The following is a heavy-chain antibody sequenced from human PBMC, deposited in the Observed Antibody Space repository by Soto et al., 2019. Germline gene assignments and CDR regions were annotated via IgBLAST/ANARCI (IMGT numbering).Heavy chain of an antibody. CDR3: ARDGWVRAVAGTGYYYGMDV. Sequence: SETLSLTCAVYGGSFSGYYWSWIRQPPGKGLEWIGEINHSGSTNYNPSLKSRVTISVDTSKNQFSLKLSSVTAADTAVYYCARDGWVRAVAGTGYYYGMDVWGQGTTVTVSS. D-gene: IGHD6-19*01. V-gene: IGHV4-34*01. CDR1: GGSFSGYY. CDR2: INHSGST. J-gene: IGHJ6*02.